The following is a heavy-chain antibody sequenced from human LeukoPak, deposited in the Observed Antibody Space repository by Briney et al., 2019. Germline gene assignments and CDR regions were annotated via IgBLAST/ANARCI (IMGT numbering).Heavy chain of an antibody. CDR2: INPNSGAT. V-gene: IGHV1-2*06. CDR3: ARGAGTLTPPDY. Sequence: ASVKVSCKASGHTFTSYDINWVRQAPGQGLEWMGRINPNSGATNYAQKFQGRVTMTRDTSISTAYMELSRLRSDDTAVYYCARGAGTLTPPDYWGQGTLVTVSS. CDR1: GHTFTSYD. D-gene: IGHD6-19*01. J-gene: IGHJ4*02.